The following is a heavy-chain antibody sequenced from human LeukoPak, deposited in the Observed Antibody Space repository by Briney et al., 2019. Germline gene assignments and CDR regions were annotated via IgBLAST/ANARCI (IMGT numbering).Heavy chain of an antibody. CDR2: IIPIFGTA. V-gene: IGHV1-69*13. CDR1: GGTFSSYA. Sequence: SVKVSCKASGGTFSSYAISWVRQAPGQGLEWMGGIIPIFGTANYAQKFQGRVTITADESTSTAYMELSGLRSEDTAVYYCAGYLMRRGMDVWGQGTTVTVSS. CDR3: AGYLMRRGMDV. D-gene: IGHD6-25*01. J-gene: IGHJ6*02.